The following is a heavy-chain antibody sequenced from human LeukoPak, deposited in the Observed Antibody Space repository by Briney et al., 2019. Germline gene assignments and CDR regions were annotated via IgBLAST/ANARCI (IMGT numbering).Heavy chain of an antibody. Sequence: PGGSLILSCAASGFTFSSYSMSWVRQAPGKGLEWVSSITTRSTYISYSDSVKGRFTISRDNAKNSLYLQMNSLRAEDTAVYYCARGKYSSGWFDYWGQGTLVTVSS. CDR3: ARGKYSSGWFDY. CDR1: GFTFSSYS. V-gene: IGHV3-21*01. D-gene: IGHD6-19*01. CDR2: ITTRSTYI. J-gene: IGHJ4*02.